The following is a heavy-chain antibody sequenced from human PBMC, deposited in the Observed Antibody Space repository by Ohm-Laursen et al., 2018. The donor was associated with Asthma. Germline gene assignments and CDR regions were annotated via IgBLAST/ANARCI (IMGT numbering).Heavy chain of an antibody. CDR2: IYYSGST. CDR1: GGSISSGGYY. Sequence: TLSLTCTVSGGSISSGGYYWSWIRQHPGKGLEWIGYIYYSGSTYYNPSLKSRVTISVDTSKNQFSLKLSSVTAADTAVYYCARETYYDSSGYSGYYFDYWGQGTLVTVSS. V-gene: IGHV4-31*03. J-gene: IGHJ4*02. D-gene: IGHD3-22*01. CDR3: ARETYYDSSGYSGYYFDY.